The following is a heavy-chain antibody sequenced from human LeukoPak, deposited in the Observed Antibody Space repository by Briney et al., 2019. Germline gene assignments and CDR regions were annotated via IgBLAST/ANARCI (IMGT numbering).Heavy chain of an antibody. V-gene: IGHV1-69-2*01. CDR2: VDPEDGET. Sequence: ASVKVSCKVSGYTFTDYYMHWVQQAPGKGLEWMGLVDPEDGETIYAEKFQGRVTITADTSTDTAYMELSSLRSEDTAVYYCATVMVVTSDYWGQRTLVTVSS. CDR3: ATVMVVTSDY. J-gene: IGHJ4*02. CDR1: GYTFTDYY. D-gene: IGHD3-10*01.